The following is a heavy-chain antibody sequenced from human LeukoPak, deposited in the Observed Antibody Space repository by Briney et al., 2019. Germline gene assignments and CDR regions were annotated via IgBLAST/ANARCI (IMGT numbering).Heavy chain of an antibody. D-gene: IGHD6-13*01. CDR1: GLTFSSYE. V-gene: IGHV3-48*03. CDR2: ISSASNMI. J-gene: IGHJ4*02. CDR3: ATASGSWYRYYFDS. Sequence: GGSLRLSCAASGLTFSSYEMNWVRQAPGKGLEWISYISSASNMIYYAESVKGRFTISRDNAKNSLYLQMSSLRAEDTAVYYCATASGSWYRYYFDSWGQGILVTVSS.